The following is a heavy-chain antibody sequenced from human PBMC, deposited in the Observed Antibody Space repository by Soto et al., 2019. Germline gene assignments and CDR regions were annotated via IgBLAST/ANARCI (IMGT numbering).Heavy chain of an antibody. CDR3: ARANGGKQLVQ. V-gene: IGHV4-31*03. CDR2: IYYSGST. J-gene: IGHJ4*02. CDR1: GGSISSGGYY. D-gene: IGHD6-13*01. Sequence: QVQLQESGPGLVKPSQTLSLTCTVSGGSISSGGYYWSWIRQHPGKGLEWIGYIYYSGSTYYNPSLKSXXTXSXXTSKNQFSLKLSSVTAADTAVYYCARANGGKQLVQWGQGTLVTVSS.